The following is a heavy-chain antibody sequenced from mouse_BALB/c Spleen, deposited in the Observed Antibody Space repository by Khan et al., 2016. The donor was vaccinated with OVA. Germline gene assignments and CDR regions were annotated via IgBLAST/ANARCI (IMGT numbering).Heavy chain of an antibody. Sequence: EVQLQESGPGLVKPSQSLSLTCTVTGYSITSGYAWNWIRQFPGNKLEWMGYISYSGVTSYTPSLKSRISITRDTSKNQFFLQLNSVTTEDTATYCCARGNYYGYYFDYRGQGTTLTVAS. CDR2: ISYSGVT. D-gene: IGHD1-1*01. J-gene: IGHJ2*01. CDR1: GYSITSGYA. CDR3: ARGNYYGYYFDY. V-gene: IGHV3-2*02.